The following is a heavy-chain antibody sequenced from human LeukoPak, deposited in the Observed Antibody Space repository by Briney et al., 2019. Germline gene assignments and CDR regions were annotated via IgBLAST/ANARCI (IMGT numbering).Heavy chain of an antibody. Sequence: ASVKVSCKASGYTFTSYDTNWVRQATGQGLEWMGWMNPNSGNTGYAQKFQGRVTITRNTSISTAYMELSRLRSDDTAVYYCARTPYQRYSSSSYYFDYWGQGTLVTVSS. V-gene: IGHV1-8*03. J-gene: IGHJ4*02. D-gene: IGHD6-13*01. CDR2: MNPNSGNT. CDR1: GYTFTSYD. CDR3: ARTPYQRYSSSSYYFDY.